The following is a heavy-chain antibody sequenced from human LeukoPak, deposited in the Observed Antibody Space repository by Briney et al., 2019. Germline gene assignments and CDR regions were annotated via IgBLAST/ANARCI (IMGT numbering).Heavy chain of an antibody. J-gene: IGHJ4*02. CDR3: ARPDKGGTSQADY. CDR2: IYPGDSDI. Sequence: GESLQISCKASGYSFNNYWIGWVRQLPGKGLEWMGIIYPGDSDIRYSPSFQGQVTISADKSISTAYLQWSSLKASDTAMYYCARPDKGGTSQADYWGQGTLVTVSS. V-gene: IGHV5-51*01. D-gene: IGHD1-26*01. CDR1: GYSFNNYW.